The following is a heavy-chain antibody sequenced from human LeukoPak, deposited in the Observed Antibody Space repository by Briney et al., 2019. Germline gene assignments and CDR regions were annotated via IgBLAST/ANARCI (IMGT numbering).Heavy chain of an antibody. CDR3: ARDPYGGNTRGDYGMDV. D-gene: IGHD4-23*01. V-gene: IGHV3-11*01. CDR1: GFTFSDYY. CDR2: ISSSGSTK. Sequence: PGGSLRLSCAASGFTFSDYYMSGIREAPGKGLEGVSYISSSGSTKYYADSVKGRFTNSRDNAKNSPYLQMNSLRAEDTAVYYCARDPYGGNTRGDYGMDVWGQGTTVTVSS. J-gene: IGHJ6*02.